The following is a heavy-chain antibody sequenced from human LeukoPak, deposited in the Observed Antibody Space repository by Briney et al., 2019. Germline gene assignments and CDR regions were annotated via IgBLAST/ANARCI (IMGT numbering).Heavy chain of an antibody. D-gene: IGHD1-26*01. V-gene: IGHV3-49*03. Sequence: GGSLRLSCTTSGFTFGDYAMSWFRQAPGRGLEWVGFIRSKTFGGTPDYAASVKGRFTISRDDSRGIAYLQMDSLKSEDTALYYCTRIDGYSVGVDYWGQGTRVTVSS. CDR1: GFTFGDYA. CDR2: IRSKTFGGTP. CDR3: TRIDGYSVGVDY. J-gene: IGHJ4*02.